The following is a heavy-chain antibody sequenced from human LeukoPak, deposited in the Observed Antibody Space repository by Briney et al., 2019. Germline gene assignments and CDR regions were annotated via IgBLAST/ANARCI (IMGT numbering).Heavy chain of an antibody. CDR2: IYYSGST. D-gene: IGHD2/OR15-2a*01. CDR3: ARNSSMRDLPDPPYNWLGP. V-gene: IGHV4-39*01. J-gene: IGHJ5*02. Sequence: PSETLSLTCTVSGGSISSSSYYWGWLRQPPGKGLEWIGSIYYSGSTCYNPSLKSRVTLSIDTSKNQFSLKLTSVTAADTAVYYCARNSSMRDLPDPPYNWLGPWGPGTLVTVSS. CDR1: GGSISSSSYY.